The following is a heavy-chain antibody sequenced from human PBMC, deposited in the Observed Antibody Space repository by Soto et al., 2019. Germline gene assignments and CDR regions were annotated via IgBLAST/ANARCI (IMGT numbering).Heavy chain of an antibody. CDR2: IYNHGQI. D-gene: IGHD7-27*01. J-gene: IGHJ4*02. V-gene: IGHV3-53*01. CDR1: GFIVSRSH. Sequence: GGSLRLSCVVSGFIVSRSHMMWVRQAPGKGLEGVSVIYNHGQINYVDPVKGRFTIARDNSKNTIYLQMNSLKVEDTAVYYCVRVTGAERHWGQGALVTVSS. CDR3: VRVTGAERH.